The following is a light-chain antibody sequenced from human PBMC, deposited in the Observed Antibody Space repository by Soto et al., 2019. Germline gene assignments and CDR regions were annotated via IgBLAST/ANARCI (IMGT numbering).Light chain of an antibody. CDR1: QSVLYSSNNKNY. V-gene: IGKV4-1*01. J-gene: IGKJ2*01. Sequence: DIVMTQSPDSLAVSLGERATMNCKSSQSVLYSSNNKNYLAWYQQKPGQPPKMLIYWASTRESGVPDRFSGSGSETDFTLTISSLQAEDVAVYYCQQYYSSPQTFGPGTKLEIK. CDR2: WAS. CDR3: QQYYSSPQT.